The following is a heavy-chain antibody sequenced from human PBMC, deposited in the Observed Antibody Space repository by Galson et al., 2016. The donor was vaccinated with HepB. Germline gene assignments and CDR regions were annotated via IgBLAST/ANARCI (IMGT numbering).Heavy chain of an antibody. V-gene: IGHV5-10-1*01. CDR3: ARRSYCSTGSCYYYYYMYV. CDR1: GYSFTSHW. J-gene: IGHJ6*03. Sequence: QSGAEVKKPGESLRISCKGSGYSFTSHWISWVRQMPGKGLEWMGRIDPSDSYINYSPSFQGHVTISVDKSINTAYLQWNSLKASDTDIYYCARRSYCSTGSCYYYYYMYVWGKGTTVTVSS. D-gene: IGHD2-15*01. CDR2: IDPSDSYI.